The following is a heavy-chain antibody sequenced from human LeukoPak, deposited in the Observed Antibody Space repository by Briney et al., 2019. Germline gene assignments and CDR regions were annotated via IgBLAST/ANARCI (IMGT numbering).Heavy chain of an antibody. Sequence: PGGSLRLSCAASGFTFSDYYMSWIRQAPGKGLEWVSYISSSGSTIYYADSVKGRFTISRDNAKNSLYLQMNSLRAEDTAVYYCAKVEEPAAIWDFDYWGQGTLVTVSS. CDR2: ISSSGSTI. D-gene: IGHD2-2*01. J-gene: IGHJ4*02. CDR3: AKVEEPAAIWDFDY. V-gene: IGHV3-11*01. CDR1: GFTFSDYY.